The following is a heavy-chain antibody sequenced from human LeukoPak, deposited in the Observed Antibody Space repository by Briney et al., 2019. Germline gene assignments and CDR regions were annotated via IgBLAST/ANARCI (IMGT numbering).Heavy chain of an antibody. V-gene: IGHV1-2*02. Sequence: ASVKVSCKASGYTFTGYYMHWVRQAPGQGLQWMGWINPNTGGTNYAQKFQGRVTMTRDTSISTAYMELSRLRSDDTAVYYCARGRMYSSSWKAYWGQGTLVTVSS. CDR3: ARGRMYSSSWKAY. D-gene: IGHD6-13*01. J-gene: IGHJ4*02. CDR2: INPNTGGT. CDR1: GYTFTGYY.